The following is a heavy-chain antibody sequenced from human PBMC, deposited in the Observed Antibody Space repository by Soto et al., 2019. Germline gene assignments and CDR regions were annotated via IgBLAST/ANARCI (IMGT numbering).Heavy chain of an antibody. CDR3: ARDSGLRLGDLSRVGATTCDY. CDR1: GYAFTSYG. CDR2: ISAHNGNT. V-gene: IGHV1-18*01. D-gene: IGHD3-16*02. Sequence: QVQLLQSGAEVKKPGASVRVSCKASGYAFTSYGISWVRQAPGQGLEWMGRISAHNGNTNYAQKFQGRVTMTTEKSTNTVYMELRSLRSDDTAVYYCARDSGLRLGDLSRVGATTCDYWGQGTLVTVSS. J-gene: IGHJ4*02.